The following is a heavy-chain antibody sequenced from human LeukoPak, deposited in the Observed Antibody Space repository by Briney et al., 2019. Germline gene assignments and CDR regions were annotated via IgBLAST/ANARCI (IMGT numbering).Heavy chain of an antibody. D-gene: IGHD3-10*01. V-gene: IGHV3-43*02. Sequence: PGGSLRLSCAASGFTFDDYAMHWVRQAPGKGLEWVSLISGDGGSTYYADSVKGRFTISRDNSKNSLYLQMNSLRTEDTALYYCAKDTGSQGITGYFDYWGQGTLVTVSS. CDR1: GFTFDDYA. J-gene: IGHJ4*02. CDR2: ISGDGGST. CDR3: AKDTGSQGITGYFDY.